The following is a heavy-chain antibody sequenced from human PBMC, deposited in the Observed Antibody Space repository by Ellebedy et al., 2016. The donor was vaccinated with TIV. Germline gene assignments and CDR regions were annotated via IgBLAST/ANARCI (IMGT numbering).Heavy chain of an antibody. J-gene: IGHJ4*02. CDR3: ARDPNSPGDTGYGDY. D-gene: IGHD5-12*01. Sequence: PGGSLRLSCAAFGFTFTTYWMSWVRQAPGKGLEWVANMNQVGSEKYYVDSVKGRFTISRDNAQNSLYLHMNNLRAEDTAVYYCARDPNSPGDTGYGDYWGQGVVVTVST. CDR1: GFTFTTYW. CDR2: MNQVGSEK. V-gene: IGHV3-7*03.